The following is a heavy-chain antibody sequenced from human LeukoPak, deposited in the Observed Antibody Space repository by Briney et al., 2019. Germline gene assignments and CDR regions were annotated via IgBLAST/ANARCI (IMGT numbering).Heavy chain of an antibody. CDR3: ATATIADSSSSWNPLDY. CDR1: GGTFSSYA. V-gene: IGHV1-69*13. D-gene: IGHD6-6*01. CDR2: VIPLFGTP. J-gene: IGHJ4*02. Sequence: SVKVSCKASGGTFSSYAIIWVRQAPGQGLEWMGGVIPLFGTPNYAQKFQGRVTITADESTSTAYMDMSSLRSEDTAVYYCATATIADSSSSWNPLDYWGQGTLVTVSS.